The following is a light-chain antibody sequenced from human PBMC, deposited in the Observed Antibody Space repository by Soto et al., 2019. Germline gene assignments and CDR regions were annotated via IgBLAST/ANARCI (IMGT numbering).Light chain of an antibody. V-gene: IGKV1-39*01. CDR2: STS. J-gene: IGKJ1*01. CDR1: QTITTY. Sequence: DIPMTQSPSSLSAFVGDTVTITCRASQTITTYLSWYQQRPGKAPKLLMFSTSRLQSGVPSRFSGGGYGTDFTLTIGSLQPEDFATYYCQQTYSTPRTFGQGTKVEIK. CDR3: QQTYSTPRT.